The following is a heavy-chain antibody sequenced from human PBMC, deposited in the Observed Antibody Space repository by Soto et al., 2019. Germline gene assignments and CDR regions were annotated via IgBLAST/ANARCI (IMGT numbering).Heavy chain of an antibody. CDR1: GYSFTSYW. CDR2: IDPSDSYT. Sequence: GESLKISCKGSGYSFTSYWISWVRQMPRKGLEWMGRIDPSDSYTNYSPSFQGHVTISADKSISTAYLQWSSLKASDTAMYYCARHSYSLGLDYGDYSRPGWFDPWGQGTLVTVS. J-gene: IGHJ5*02. D-gene: IGHD4-17*01. CDR3: ARHSYSLGLDYGDYSRPGWFDP. V-gene: IGHV5-10-1*01.